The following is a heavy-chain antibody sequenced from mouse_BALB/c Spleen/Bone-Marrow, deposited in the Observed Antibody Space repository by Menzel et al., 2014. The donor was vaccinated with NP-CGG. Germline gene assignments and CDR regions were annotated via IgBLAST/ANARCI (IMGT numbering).Heavy chain of an antibody. CDR2: INPDSSTI. CDR3: ARLSYYGRFAY. D-gene: IGHD1-1*01. Sequence: EVKLMESGGGLVQPGGSLKLSCAASGFDFSRYWMSWVRQAPGKGLEWIGEINPDSSTINYTPSLKDKFIISIDNAKNTLYLQMSKVRSEDTALYYCARLSYYGRFAYWGQGTLVTVSA. J-gene: IGHJ3*01. CDR1: GFDFSRYW. V-gene: IGHV4-1*02.